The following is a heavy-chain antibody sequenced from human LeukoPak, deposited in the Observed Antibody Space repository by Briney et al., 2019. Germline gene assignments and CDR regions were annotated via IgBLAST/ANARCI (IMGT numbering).Heavy chain of an antibody. CDR3: ARDELGAFQH. CDR2: IYYSGST. V-gene: IGHV4-59*01. CDR1: GDSISSYY. D-gene: IGHD1-26*01. Sequence: SETLSLTCTVSGDSISSYYWSWIRQPPGKGLEWIGYIYYSGSTNYNPSLKSRVTISVDTSKNQFSLKLSSVTAADTAVYYCARDELGAFQHWGQGTLVTVSS. J-gene: IGHJ1*01.